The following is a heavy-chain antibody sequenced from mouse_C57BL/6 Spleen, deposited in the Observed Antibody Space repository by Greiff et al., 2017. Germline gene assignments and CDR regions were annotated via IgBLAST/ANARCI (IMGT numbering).Heavy chain of an antibody. V-gene: IGHV1-64*01. CDR2: IHPNSGST. CDR3: ARECYGSSYLYYFDY. J-gene: IGHJ2*01. D-gene: IGHD1-1*01. Sequence: QVQLQQPGAELVKPGASVKLSCKASGYTFTSYWMHWVKQRPGQGLEWIGMIHPNSGSTNYNAKFKSKATLTVDKSSSTAYMQLSSLTSEDSAVYYCARECYGSSYLYYFDYWGQGTTLTVSS. CDR1: GYTFTSYW.